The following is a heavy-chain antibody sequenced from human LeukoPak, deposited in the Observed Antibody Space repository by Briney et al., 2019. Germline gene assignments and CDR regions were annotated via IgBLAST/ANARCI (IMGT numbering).Heavy chain of an antibody. CDR2: IIPIFGTA. V-gene: IGHV1-69*01. CDR3: ARDPYRADSSVSY. Sequence: SVKVSCKASGGTFSSYAISWVRQAPGQGLEWMGGIIPIFGTANYAQKFQGRVTITADESTSTAYMELSSLRSEDTAVYYCARDPYRADSSVSYWGQGTLVTVSS. CDR1: GGTFSSYA. J-gene: IGHJ4*02. D-gene: IGHD3-22*01.